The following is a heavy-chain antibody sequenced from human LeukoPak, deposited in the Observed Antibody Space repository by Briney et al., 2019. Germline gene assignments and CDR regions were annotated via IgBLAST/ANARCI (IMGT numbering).Heavy chain of an antibody. D-gene: IGHD1-14*01. CDR3: ARGVEPLAANTLAY. J-gene: IGHJ4*02. Sequence: GGSLRLSCAASGFTVITNDMTWVRQAPGKGLEWVSVLYSDGNTKYADSVQGRFTISRDNSKNTLYLEMNNLSPDDTAVYYCARGVEPLAANTLAYWGQGTLVTVSS. CDR1: GFTVITND. CDR2: LYSDGNT. V-gene: IGHV3-53*01.